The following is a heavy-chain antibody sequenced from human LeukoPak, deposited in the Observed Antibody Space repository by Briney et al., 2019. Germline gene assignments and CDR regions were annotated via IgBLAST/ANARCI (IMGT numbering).Heavy chain of an antibody. CDR2: IYSGTI. J-gene: IGHJ6*03. CDR3: ARGSGSGWDDYYYYMDV. Sequence: GGSLRLSCTVSGFTVSSNSMSWVRQAPGEGLEWVSFIYSGTIHYSDSVKGRFTISRDNAKNSLYLQMNSLRAEDTALYYCARGSGSGWDDYYYYMDVWGKGTTVTVSS. V-gene: IGHV3-53*01. D-gene: IGHD6-19*01. CDR1: GFTVSSNS.